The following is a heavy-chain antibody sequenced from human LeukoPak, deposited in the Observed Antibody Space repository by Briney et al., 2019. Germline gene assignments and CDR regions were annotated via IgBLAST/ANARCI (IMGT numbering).Heavy chain of an antibody. D-gene: IGHD6-19*01. CDR1: GFTFSSYG. Sequence: PGGSLRLSCAASGFTFSSYGMHWVRQAPGKGLEWGAVIWYDGSNKYYADSVKGRFTISRDNSKNTLYLQMDSLRAEDTAVYYCARDPGVRWLVGFDYWGQGTLVTVSS. V-gene: IGHV3-33*01. CDR3: ARDPGVRWLVGFDY. J-gene: IGHJ4*02. CDR2: IWYDGSNK.